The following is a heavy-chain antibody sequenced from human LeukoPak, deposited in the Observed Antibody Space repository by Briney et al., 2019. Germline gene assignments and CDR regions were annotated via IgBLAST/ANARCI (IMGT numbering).Heavy chain of an antibody. CDR1: GYTFTGYY. J-gene: IGHJ6*03. D-gene: IGHD6-25*01. Sequence: ASVKVSCKASGYTFTGYYMHWVRQAPGRGLEWMGWINPNSGGTNYAQKFQGRVTMTRDTSISTAYMELSRLRSDDTAVYYCARGAAGYYYYMDVWGKGTTVTVSS. V-gene: IGHV1-2*02. CDR2: INPNSGGT. CDR3: ARGAAGYYYYMDV.